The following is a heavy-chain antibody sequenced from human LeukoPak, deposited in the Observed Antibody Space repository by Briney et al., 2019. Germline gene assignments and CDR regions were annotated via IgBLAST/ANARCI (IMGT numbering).Heavy chain of an antibody. V-gene: IGHV1-69*05. D-gene: IGHD1-26*01. J-gene: IGHJ3*02. Sequence: ASVKVSCKASGGTFSSYAISWVRQAPGQGLEWMGGIIPIFGTANYAQKFQGRVTITTDESTSTAYMELSSLRSEDTAVYYCARDRTRELLDAFDIWGQGTMVTVSS. CDR1: GGTFSSYA. CDR3: ARDRTRELLDAFDI. CDR2: IIPIFGTA.